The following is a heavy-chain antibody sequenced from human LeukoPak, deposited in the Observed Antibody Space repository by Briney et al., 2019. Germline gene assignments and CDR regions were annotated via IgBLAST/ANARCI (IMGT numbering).Heavy chain of an antibody. CDR1: GFTFSSYG. V-gene: IGHV3-33*06. J-gene: IGHJ4*02. Sequence: GGSLRLSCAASGFTFSSYGMHWVRQAPGEGLEWVAVIWYDGSNKYYADSVKGRFTISRDNSKNTLYLQMNSLRAEDTAVYYCAKGWSCSGSYFFDYWGQGTLVTVSS. D-gene: IGHD1-26*01. CDR3: AKGWSCSGSYFFDY. CDR2: IWYDGSNK.